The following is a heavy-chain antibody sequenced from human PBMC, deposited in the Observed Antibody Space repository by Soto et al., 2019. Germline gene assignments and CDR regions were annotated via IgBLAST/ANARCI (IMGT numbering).Heavy chain of an antibody. J-gene: IGHJ4*02. D-gene: IGHD2-15*01. CDR2: ISYDGSNK. Sequence: TGGSLRLSCAASGFTFSSYGMHWVRQAPGKGLEWVAVISYDGSNKYYADSVKGRFTISRDNSKNTLYLQMNSLRAEDTAVYYCARDTCSGGSCHGSDYWGQGTMVTVSS. CDR1: GFTFSSYG. V-gene: IGHV3-30*03. CDR3: ARDTCSGGSCHGSDY.